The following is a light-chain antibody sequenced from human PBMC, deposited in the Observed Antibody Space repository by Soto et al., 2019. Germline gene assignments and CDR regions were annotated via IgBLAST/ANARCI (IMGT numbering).Light chain of an antibody. CDR2: EVT. CDR3: TSHTASSTWV. V-gene: IGLV2-14*02. J-gene: IGLJ3*02. Sequence: QSALTQPASVSGSPGQSITISCTGTSSDVGGYDLVSWFQLHPAKAPRLMIYEVTKRPSGVSDRFSGSKSGNTASLTISGLQSEDEGNYYCTSHTASSTWVFGGGTKLTVL. CDR1: SSDVGGYDL.